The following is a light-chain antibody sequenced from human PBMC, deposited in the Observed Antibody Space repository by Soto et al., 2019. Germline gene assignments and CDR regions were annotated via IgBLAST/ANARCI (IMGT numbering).Light chain of an antibody. CDR2: DAS. V-gene: IGKV3-20*01. Sequence: VLTQSPDTLSLSPGERSTLSCMASQSVSSNYLAWYQQKLGQAPRLLIYDASRRATGIPDRFSGSGSGTDFTLTISRLEPEDFVVYYCQQYGRSPTFGQGTKVDIK. CDR1: QSVSSNY. CDR3: QQYGRSPT. J-gene: IGKJ1*01.